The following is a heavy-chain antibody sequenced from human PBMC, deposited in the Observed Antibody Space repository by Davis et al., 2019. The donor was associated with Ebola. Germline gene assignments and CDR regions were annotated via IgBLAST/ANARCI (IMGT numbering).Heavy chain of an antibody. D-gene: IGHD2-15*01. Sequence: GESLTISCKGSAYSFTSYWIGWVRQMPGKGLDWMGIIYPGDSDTRYSPSFQGQVTISVDKSISTAYLQWSSLKASDTAIYYCARRGYCSGNRCPWDWFDPWGQGTPVAVSP. CDR3: ARRGYCSGNRCPWDWFDP. J-gene: IGHJ5*02. CDR1: AYSFTSYW. CDR2: IYPGDSDT. V-gene: IGHV5-51*01.